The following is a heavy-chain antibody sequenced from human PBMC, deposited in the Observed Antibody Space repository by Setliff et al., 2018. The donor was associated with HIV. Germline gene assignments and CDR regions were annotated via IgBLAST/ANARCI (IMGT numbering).Heavy chain of an antibody. V-gene: IGHV4-59*10. CDR1: GGSFSGFY. CDR2: IFTGGDT. Sequence: SETLSLTCAVYGGSFSGFYWNWIRQAPGKGLEWIGRIFTGGDTNYNPSLKSRVTMSVDTSNNEFSLKLTSVTAADTAVYYCATSTICDGCDYYYMDVWGKGTTVTVSS. J-gene: IGHJ6*03. CDR3: ATSTICDGCDYYYMDV. D-gene: IGHD6-13*01.